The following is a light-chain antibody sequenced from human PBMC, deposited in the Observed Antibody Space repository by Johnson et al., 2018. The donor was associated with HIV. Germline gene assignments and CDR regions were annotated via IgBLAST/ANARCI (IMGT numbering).Light chain of an antibody. J-gene: IGLJ1*01. CDR3: GTWDSRLSVGHV. CDR1: SSNIGKNY. Sequence: QSVLTQPPSMSAAPGQKVTISCSGSSSNIGKNYVSWYQQLPGTAPKLLIYENNKRPTGITDRFSGSKSGTSATLGITGLQTGDEADYYCGTWDSRLSVGHVFGTGTKVTVL. V-gene: IGLV1-51*02. CDR2: ENN.